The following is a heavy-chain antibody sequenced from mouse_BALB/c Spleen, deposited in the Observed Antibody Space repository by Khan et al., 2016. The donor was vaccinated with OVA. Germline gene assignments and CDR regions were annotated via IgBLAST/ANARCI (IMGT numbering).Heavy chain of an antibody. J-gene: IGHJ2*01. V-gene: IGHV2-9*02. D-gene: IGHD1-3*01. CDR3: ARLEDI. Sequence: QVQLKESGPGLVAPSQSLSLTCTVSGFSLTSYGVHWVRQPPGKGLEWLGVIWAGGSTNYNSALVSRLSISNDNSKCQIILKMNSPEANDTAMYYCARLEDIWGQGTTLTVSS. CDR2: IWAGGST. CDR1: GFSLTSYG.